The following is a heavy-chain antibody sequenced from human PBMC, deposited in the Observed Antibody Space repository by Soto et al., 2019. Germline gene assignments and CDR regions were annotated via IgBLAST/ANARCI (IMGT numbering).Heavy chain of an antibody. D-gene: IGHD3-10*01. Sequence: GSLRLSCAASGFTFSSYSMNWVRQAPGKGLEWVSSISSGSSYIYYADSVKGRFTISRDNAKNSLYLQMNSLRAEDTAVYYCARSSGGSGKLWNYYGMDVWGQGSTVTVSS. CDR2: ISSGSSYI. CDR1: GFTFSSYS. J-gene: IGHJ6*02. CDR3: ARSSGGSGKLWNYYGMDV. V-gene: IGHV3-21*06.